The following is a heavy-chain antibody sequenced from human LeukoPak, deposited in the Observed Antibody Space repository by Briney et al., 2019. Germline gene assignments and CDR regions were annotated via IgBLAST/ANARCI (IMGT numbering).Heavy chain of an antibody. CDR1: GGSMTDYY. CDR3: ARTYFDFWSGRNYFDF. J-gene: IGHJ4*01. CDR2: IFYSGSI. V-gene: IGHV4-59*01. D-gene: IGHD3-3*01. Sequence: SATVSLTCTVSGGSMTDYYWSRIQQPPRKGLEWIGYIFYSGSINYNPSLKSRITMSVDTSKNQFSLKVKSVTAADTAVYYCARTYFDFWSGRNYFDFWGHGSLVIVSS.